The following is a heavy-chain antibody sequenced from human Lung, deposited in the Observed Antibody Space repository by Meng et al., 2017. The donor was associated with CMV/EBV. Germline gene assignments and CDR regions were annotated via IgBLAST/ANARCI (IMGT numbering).Heavy chain of an antibody. D-gene: IGHD3-10*01. CDR1: TYVFTTYR. J-gene: IGHJ4*02. Sequence: KASTYVFTTYRIHWGRQAPGQMLEWMGWISGGKGDTKYSQKFQDRVTFTGNTSASTVYMEVRSLTPTDTAVYYCARGVLGAGSSTFDFWGQGSLVTVSS. CDR3: ARGVLGAGSSTFDF. V-gene: IGHV1-3*01. CDR2: ISGGKGDT.